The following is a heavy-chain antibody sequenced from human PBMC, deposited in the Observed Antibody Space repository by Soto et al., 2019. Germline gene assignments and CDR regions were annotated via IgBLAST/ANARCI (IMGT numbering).Heavy chain of an antibody. CDR3: ARFGVQLWSRGMNWFDP. CDR1: GGSFSGYY. J-gene: IGHJ5*02. D-gene: IGHD5-18*01. Sequence: PSETLSLICAVYGGSFSGYYWSWIRQPPGKGLEWIGEINHSGSTNYNPSLNSRVTISVDTSKNQFSLNLSSVTAADTAVYYCARFGVQLWSRGMNWFDPWGQGTLVTVS. CDR2: INHSGST. V-gene: IGHV4-34*01.